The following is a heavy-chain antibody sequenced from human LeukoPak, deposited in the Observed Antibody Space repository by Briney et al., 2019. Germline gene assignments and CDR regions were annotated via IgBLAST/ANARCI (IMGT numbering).Heavy chain of an antibody. V-gene: IGHV4-59*01. J-gene: IGHJ4*02. CDR1: GGSISSYY. Sequence: PSETLSLTCTVSGGSISSYYWSWIRQPPGKGLEWFGYIYYSGSTNYNPSLKSRVTISVDTSKNQFSLKLSSVTAADTAVYYCARVERGIAARPFFDYWGQGTLVTVSS. CDR2: IYYSGST. CDR3: ARVERGIAARPFFDY. D-gene: IGHD6-6*01.